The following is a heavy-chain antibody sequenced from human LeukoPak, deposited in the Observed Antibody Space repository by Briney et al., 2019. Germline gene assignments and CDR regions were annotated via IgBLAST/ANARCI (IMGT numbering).Heavy chain of an antibody. Sequence: GSSVQVSCKASGGTFSSYAISWVRQAPGQGLAWMGRIIPILGIANYAQKFQGRVTITADKSTSTAYMELSSLRSEDTAVYYCARDSPRADFWSRHYYYGMDVWGQGTTVTVSS. D-gene: IGHD3-3*01. CDR3: ARDSPRADFWSRHYYYGMDV. V-gene: IGHV1-69*04. CDR2: IIPILGIA. J-gene: IGHJ6*02. CDR1: GGTFSSYA.